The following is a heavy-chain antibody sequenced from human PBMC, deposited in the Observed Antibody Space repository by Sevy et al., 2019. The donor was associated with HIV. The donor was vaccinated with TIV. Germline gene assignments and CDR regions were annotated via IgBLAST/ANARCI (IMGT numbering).Heavy chain of an antibody. Sequence: GGSLRLSCAASGFSFSGYSMNWVRQAPGKGLEWVSYISSSSTIYYADSVKGRFTISRDNAKNSLYLQMNSLRDEDTAVYYCARHPYYDSSGYVDHWGQGTLVTVSS. V-gene: IGHV3-48*02. CDR3: ARHPYYDSSGYVDH. D-gene: IGHD3-22*01. J-gene: IGHJ4*02. CDR1: GFSFSGYS. CDR2: ISSSSTI.